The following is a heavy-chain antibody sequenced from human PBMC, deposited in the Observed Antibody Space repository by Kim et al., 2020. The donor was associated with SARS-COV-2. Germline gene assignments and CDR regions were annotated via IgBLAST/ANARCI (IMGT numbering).Heavy chain of an antibody. Sequence: ASVKVSCKASGYTFTTYAMHWVRQAPGQRLELMGWINAGDGNTKDSQNFQGRVTITRDTSASTAYMELSSLRSEDTAVYYCVHSKDPPDADYNYGMDVWGQETTVTVSS. V-gene: IGHV1-3*01. D-gene: IGHD2-15*01. CDR2: INAGDGNT. CDR3: VHSKDPPDADYNYGMDV. CDR1: GYTFTTYA. J-gene: IGHJ6*02.